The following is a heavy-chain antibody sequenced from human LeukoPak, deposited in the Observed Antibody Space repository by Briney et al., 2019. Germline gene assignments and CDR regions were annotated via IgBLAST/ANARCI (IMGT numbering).Heavy chain of an antibody. D-gene: IGHD3-16*01. CDR3: ARREGGSYLDY. CDR2: VSTYNGDA. CDR1: GYTFANYA. J-gene: IGHJ4*02. V-gene: IGHV1-18*01. Sequence: ASVKVSCKASGYTFANYAINWVRQAPGHGPEWMGWVSTYNGDAKYAQSVQGRVTLTTDTSTTTAHMELRSLTSDDTAVYYCARREGGSYLDYWGQGTLVTVSS.